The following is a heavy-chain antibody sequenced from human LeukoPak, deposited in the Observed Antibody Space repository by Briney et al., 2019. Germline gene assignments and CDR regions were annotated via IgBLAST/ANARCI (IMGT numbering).Heavy chain of an antibody. D-gene: IGHD5-18*01. CDR1: GDSISGSNYH. J-gene: IGHJ6*03. CDR2: VHHTGRA. CDR3: ARVGYSYVINDWSRTGLGAYPTKYYYHMDV. V-gene: IGHV4-39*07. Sequence: SETLSLTCTVSGDSISGSNYHWGWIRQPPGKGLEWLGTVHHTGRAFYNPSLRGRTTVSVDTSKNQFSLKLTSVTAADTAVYYCARVGYSYVINDWSRTGLGAYPTKYYYHMDVWGKGTTVTVSS.